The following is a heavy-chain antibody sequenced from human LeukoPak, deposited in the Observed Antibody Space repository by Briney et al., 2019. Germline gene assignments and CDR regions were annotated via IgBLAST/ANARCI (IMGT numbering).Heavy chain of an antibody. Sequence: EPGGSLRLSCAASGFTFSSHLMHWVRQAPGKGLEWVAVISYDGSNKYYADSVKGRFTISRDNSKNTLYLQMNSLRAEDTAVYYCARDKGGYSYGTLDYWGQGTLVTVSS. CDR3: ARDKGGYSYGTLDY. J-gene: IGHJ4*02. CDR1: GFTFSSHL. CDR2: ISYDGSNK. D-gene: IGHD5-18*01. V-gene: IGHV3-30-3*01.